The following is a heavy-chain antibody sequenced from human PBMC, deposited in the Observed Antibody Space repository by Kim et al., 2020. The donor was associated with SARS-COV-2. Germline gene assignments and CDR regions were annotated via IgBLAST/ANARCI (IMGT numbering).Heavy chain of an antibody. D-gene: IGHD4-17*01. CDR1: GFTVSSNY. J-gene: IGHJ4*02. Sequence: GGSLRLSCAASGFTVSSNYMSWVRQAPGKGLEWVSVIYSGGSTYYADSVKGRFTISRDNSKNTLYLQMISLRAEDTAVYYCARARRDYGDYFLDYWGQGTLVTVSS. V-gene: IGHV3-66*01. CDR3: ARARRDYGDYFLDY. CDR2: IYSGGST.